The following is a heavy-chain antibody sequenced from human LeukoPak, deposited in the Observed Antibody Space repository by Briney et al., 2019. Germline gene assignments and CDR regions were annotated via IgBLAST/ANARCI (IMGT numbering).Heavy chain of an antibody. CDR1: GFTVSSNY. J-gene: IGHJ3*02. CDR2: IYSGGST. D-gene: IGHD1-26*01. V-gene: IGHV3-66*01. CDR3: ALEWELLWAFDI. Sequence: GGSLRLSCAASGFTVSSNYMSWVRQAPGKGLEWVSVIYSGGSTYYADSVKGRFTISRDNSKNTLYLQMNSLRAEDTAVYYCALEWELLWAFDIRGQGTMVTVSS.